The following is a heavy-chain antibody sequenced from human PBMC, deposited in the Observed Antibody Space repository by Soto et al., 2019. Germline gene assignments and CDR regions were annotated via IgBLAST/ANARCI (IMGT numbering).Heavy chain of an antibody. CDR1: GYTFTSYG. CDR2: ISAYNGNT. V-gene: IGHV1-18*01. D-gene: IGHD3-22*01. J-gene: IGHJ5*02. CDR3: ARDSSGAVYYDSSGYGGWFDP. Sequence: QVQLVQSGAEVKKPGASVKVSCKASGYTFTSYGISWVRQAPGQGLEWMGWISAYNGNTNYAQKLQGRVTMTTDTSTSTAYMELRSLRSDDTAVYYCARDSSGAVYYDSSGYGGWFDPWGQGTLVTVSS.